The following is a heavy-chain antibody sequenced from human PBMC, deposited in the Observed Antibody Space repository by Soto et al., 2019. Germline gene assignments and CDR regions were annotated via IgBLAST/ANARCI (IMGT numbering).Heavy chain of an antibody. CDR1: GGSISTGGYY. CDR2: IYYSGST. Sequence: SETLSLTCTVSGGSISTGGYYWSWIRQHPGKGLEWIGYIYYSGSTNYNPSLKSRVTISVDTSKNQFSLTVSSVTAADTALYYFARTYYDFWSGYWRWFDPWGQGTLVTVSS. V-gene: IGHV4-61*08. D-gene: IGHD3-3*01. CDR3: ARTYYDFWSGYWRWFDP. J-gene: IGHJ5*02.